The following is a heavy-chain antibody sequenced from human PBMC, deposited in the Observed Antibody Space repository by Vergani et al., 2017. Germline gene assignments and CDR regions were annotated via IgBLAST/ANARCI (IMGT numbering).Heavy chain of an antibody. D-gene: IGHD3-22*01. CDR1: GGSISSSSYY. CDR2: IYYSGST. V-gene: IGHV4-39*07. J-gene: IGHJ4*02. CDR3: ARDLVLSYYYDSSGYYPQVFDY. Sequence: QLQLQESGPGLVKPSETLSLTCTVSGGSISSSSYYWGWIRQPXGKGLEWIGSIYYSGSTYYNPSLKSRVTISVDTSKNQFSLKLSSVTAADTAVYYCARDLVLSYYYDSSGYYPQVFDYWGQGTLVTVSS.